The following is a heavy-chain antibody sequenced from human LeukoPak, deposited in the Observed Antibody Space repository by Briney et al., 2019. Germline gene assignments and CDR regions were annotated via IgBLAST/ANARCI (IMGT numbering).Heavy chain of an antibody. CDR3: ARGRYNYALEDYFDY. D-gene: IGHD5-18*01. Sequence: SETLSLTCTVSGVPISSYHWSWIRQPPGKGLEWIGYIYNSGSTNYNPSLKSRVTISVDTSKNQFSLKLSSVTAADTAVYYCARGRYNYALEDYFDYWGQGTLVTVSS. J-gene: IGHJ4*02. CDR2: IYNSGST. V-gene: IGHV4-59*01. CDR1: GVPISSYH.